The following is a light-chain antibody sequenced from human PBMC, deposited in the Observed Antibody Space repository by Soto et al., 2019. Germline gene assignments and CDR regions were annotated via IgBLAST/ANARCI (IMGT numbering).Light chain of an antibody. J-gene: IGKJ4*01. CDR1: QSVSNN. CDR3: QQYNKWPLT. V-gene: IGKV3-15*01. CDR2: FAY. Sequence: EIVMTQSPATLSVSPGERATLSCRASQSVSNNLAWYQQKPGQAPRLLIYFAYTRATGIAARFSGSGSGTEFTITISSLQSEDFAVYYCQQYNKWPLTFGGGTKVETK.